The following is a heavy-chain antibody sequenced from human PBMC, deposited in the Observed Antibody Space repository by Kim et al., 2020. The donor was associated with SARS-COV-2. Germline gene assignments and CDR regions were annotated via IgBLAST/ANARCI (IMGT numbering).Heavy chain of an antibody. D-gene: IGHD4-17*01. V-gene: IGHV3-66*01. CDR3: ARAGSPVTDFDY. J-gene: IGHJ4*02. CDR2: T. Sequence: TYDADSVKGRFTISGDNSKNTLYLQMNSLRAEETAVYYCARAGSPVTDFDYGGQGTLVTVSS.